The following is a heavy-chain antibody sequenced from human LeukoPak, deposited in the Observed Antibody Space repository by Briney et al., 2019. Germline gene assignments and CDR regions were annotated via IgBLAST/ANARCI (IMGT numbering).Heavy chain of an antibody. V-gene: IGHV3-9*01. CDR2: INWNSGNI. D-gene: IGHD6-13*01. CDR1: GFTFDDYA. CDR3: SSSNAFDY. J-gene: IGHJ4*02. Sequence: GGSLRLSCAAYGFTFDDYAMRWVRQAPGKGLGWVSGINWNSGNIGYADSVKGRFTISRDNAKDSLYLQMNSLKTEDTAVYYCSSSNAFDYWGQGTLVTVSS.